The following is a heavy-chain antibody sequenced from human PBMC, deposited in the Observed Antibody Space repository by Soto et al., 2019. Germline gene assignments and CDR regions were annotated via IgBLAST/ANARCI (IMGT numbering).Heavy chain of an antibody. J-gene: IGHJ6*03. V-gene: IGHV4-59*08. CDR2: IYYTGST. Sequence: QVQLQESGPGLVKPSETLSLTCTVSGGSINNYFWGWVRQPPGKGLEWIGYIYYTGSTDYNPSLKTRVTISKDTSRTRFSLNLNSVTAADTAVYYCTRRSDDYGAYLDVWCKGTTVTVSS. D-gene: IGHD4-17*01. CDR3: TRRSDDYGAYLDV. CDR1: GGSINNYF.